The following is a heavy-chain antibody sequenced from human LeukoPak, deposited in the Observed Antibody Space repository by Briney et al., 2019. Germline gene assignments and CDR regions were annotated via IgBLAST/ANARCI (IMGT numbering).Heavy chain of an antibody. J-gene: IGHJ4*01. CDR2: ISYDGSDK. CDR1: GFTFSDYA. D-gene: IGHD6-6*01. Sequence: GGSLRLSCAASGFTFSDYAMHWVRQAPGKGLEWVAVISYDGSDKYYADSVKGRFTISRDNSKNTLYLQMNSLRAEDTAVYYCAKIGGSSSFSDYWGQGTLVTVSS. CDR3: AKIGGSSSFSDY. V-gene: IGHV3-30-3*02.